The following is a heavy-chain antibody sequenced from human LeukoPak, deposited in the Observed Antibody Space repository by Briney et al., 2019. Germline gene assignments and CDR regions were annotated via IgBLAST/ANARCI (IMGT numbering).Heavy chain of an antibody. CDR2: ISYDGSNK. CDR1: GFTFSSYA. CDR3: ARSEYSSSSLDY. Sequence: GGSLRLSCAASGFTFSSYAMHWVRQAPGKGLEWVAVISYDGSNKYYADSVKGRFTISRDNSKNTLYLQMNSLRAEDTAVYYCARSEYSSSSLDYWGQGTLVTVSS. J-gene: IGHJ4*02. D-gene: IGHD6-6*01. V-gene: IGHV3-30-3*01.